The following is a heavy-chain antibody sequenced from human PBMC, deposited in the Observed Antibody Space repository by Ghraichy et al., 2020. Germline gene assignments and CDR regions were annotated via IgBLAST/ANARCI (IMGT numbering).Heavy chain of an antibody. Sequence: GGSLRLSCAASGFTFSSYAMHWVRQAPGKGLEWVAVISYDGSNKYYADSVKGRFTISRDNSKNTLYLQMNSLRAEDTAVYYCARVSTDSLIVVIIHDAFDIWGQGTMVTVSS. V-gene: IGHV3-30-3*01. D-gene: IGHD3-22*01. CDR1: GFTFSSYA. CDR3: ARVSTDSLIVVIIHDAFDI. J-gene: IGHJ3*02. CDR2: ISYDGSNK.